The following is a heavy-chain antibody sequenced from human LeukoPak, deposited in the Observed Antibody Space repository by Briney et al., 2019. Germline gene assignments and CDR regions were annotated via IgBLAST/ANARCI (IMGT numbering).Heavy chain of an antibody. D-gene: IGHD3-9*01. CDR3: AKGSEFGYYDILTGYYLDY. J-gene: IGHJ4*02. V-gene: IGHV3-23*01. CDR2: ISGSGGST. Sequence: GGSLRLSCAASGFTFSSYEMSWVRQAPGKGLEWVSAISGSGGSTYYADSVKGRFTISRDNSKNTLYLQMNSLRAEDTAVYYCAKGSEFGYYDILTGYYLDYWGQGTLVTVSS. CDR1: GFTFSSYE.